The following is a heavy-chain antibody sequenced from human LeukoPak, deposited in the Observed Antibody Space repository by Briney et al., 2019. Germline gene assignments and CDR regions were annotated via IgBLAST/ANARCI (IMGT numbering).Heavy chain of an antibody. CDR3: ARSEINDYNRY. D-gene: IGHD3-16*01. CDR2: IYHSGST. CDR1: GYSISSGYY. V-gene: IGHV4-38-2*02. J-gene: IGHJ4*02. Sequence: SETLSLTCTVSGYSISSGYYWGWIRQPPGKGLEWIGSIYHSGSTYYNPSLKSRVTISVDTSKNQFSLKLSSVTAADTAIYYCARSEINDYNRYWGQGILVTVSS.